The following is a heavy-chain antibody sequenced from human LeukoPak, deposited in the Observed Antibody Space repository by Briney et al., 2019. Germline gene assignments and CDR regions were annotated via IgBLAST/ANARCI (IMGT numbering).Heavy chain of an antibody. CDR2: INHSGRT. Sequence: SETVSLTCAVCGGSFSGYYWSWLRQPRGKGLEWIGEINHSGRTNYNPSLKSRVTISVDTSKNQFPLKPSSVTAADTAVYSCARRHSPTTTRGGYYYGMDVSGQGTTVTASS. V-gene: IGHV4-34*01. J-gene: IGHJ6*01. CDR1: GGSFSGYY. D-gene: IGHD5-12*01. CDR3: ARRHSPTTTRGGYYYGMDV.